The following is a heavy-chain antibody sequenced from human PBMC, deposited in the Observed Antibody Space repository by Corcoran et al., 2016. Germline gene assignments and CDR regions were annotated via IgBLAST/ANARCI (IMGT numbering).Heavy chain of an antibody. CDR1: GGTFSSYA. V-gene: IGHV1-69*01. J-gene: IGHJ6*02. CDR2: IIPIFGTA. CDR3: GRGGVVYCSGGSCYSRTTGYGMDV. Sequence: QVQLVQSGAEVKKPGSSVKVSCKASGGTFSSYAISWVRQAPGQGLEWMGGIIPIFGTANYAQKFQGRVTITADESTSTAYMELSSLRSEDTAVDYCGRGGVVYCSGGSCYSRTTGYGMDVWGQGTTVTVSS. D-gene: IGHD2-15*01.